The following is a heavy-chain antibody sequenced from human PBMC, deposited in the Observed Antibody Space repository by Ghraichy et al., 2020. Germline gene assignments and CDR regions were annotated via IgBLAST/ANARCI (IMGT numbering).Heavy chain of an antibody. Sequence: QTLSLTCTVSGGSVSSGSYYWSWIRQPPGKGLEWIGYIYYTGSTNYNPSLKSRVTISVDTSKNQFSLKLSSVTAADTAVYYCARSFSAYDSPFDYWGQGTLVTVSS. J-gene: IGHJ4*02. CDR2: IYYTGST. CDR1: GGSVSSGSYY. D-gene: IGHD5-12*01. V-gene: IGHV4-61*01. CDR3: ARSFSAYDSPFDY.